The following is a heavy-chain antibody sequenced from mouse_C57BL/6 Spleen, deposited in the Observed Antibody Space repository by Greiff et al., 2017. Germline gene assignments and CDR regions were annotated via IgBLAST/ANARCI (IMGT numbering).Heavy chain of an antibody. CDR2: IDPSDSYT. J-gene: IGHJ4*01. CDR1: GYTFTSYW. Sequence: QVQLQQPGAELVRPGTSVSLSCKASGYTFTSYWLHWVKQRPGQGLEWIGVIDPSDSYTNYNQKFKGKATLTVDTSSSTAYMQLSSLTSEDSAVYYCARERYYDYDRYAMDYWGQGTSVTVSS. CDR3: ARERYYDYDRYAMDY. D-gene: IGHD2-4*01. V-gene: IGHV1-59*01.